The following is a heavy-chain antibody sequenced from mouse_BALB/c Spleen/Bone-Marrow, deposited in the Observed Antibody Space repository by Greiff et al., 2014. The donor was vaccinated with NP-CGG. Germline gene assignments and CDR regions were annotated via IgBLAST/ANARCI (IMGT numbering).Heavy chain of an antibody. Sequence: EVQLQQSGAELVKPGASVKLSCTASGFNIKDTYMHWVKQRPEQGLEWIGRIDPANGNTKYDPKFQGKATITADTSSNTAYLQLSSLTSEDTAVYYCAMYDYGSSGFAYWGQGTLVTVSA. CDR3: AMYDYGSSGFAY. V-gene: IGHV14-3*02. J-gene: IGHJ3*01. CDR2: IDPANGNT. D-gene: IGHD1-1*01. CDR1: GFNIKDTY.